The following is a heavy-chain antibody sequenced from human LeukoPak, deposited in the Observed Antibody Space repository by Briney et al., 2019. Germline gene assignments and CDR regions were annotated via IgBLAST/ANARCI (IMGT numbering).Heavy chain of an antibody. CDR3: ARDLRGVMYSSSWYYFDY. CDR1: GFTFSNYW. CDR2: INSDGSST. D-gene: IGHD6-13*01. J-gene: IGHJ4*02. Sequence: GGSLRLSCAASGFTFSNYWMHWVRQAPGKGLVWVSRINSDGSSTSYADSVKGRFTISRDNAKNTLYLQINSLRAEDTTVYYCARDLRGVMYSSSWYYFDYWGQGTLVTVSS. V-gene: IGHV3-74*01.